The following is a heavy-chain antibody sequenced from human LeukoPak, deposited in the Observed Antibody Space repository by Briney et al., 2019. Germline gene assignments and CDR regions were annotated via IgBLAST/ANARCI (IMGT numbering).Heavy chain of an antibody. J-gene: IGHJ6*04. V-gene: IGHV3-48*03. Sequence: PGGSLRLSCAASGFTFSNYETNWVRQAPGKGLEWVSYISSSGSTIYYADSVKGRFTISRDNAKNSLYLQMNSLRAEDTAVDYCARDTHTMDVWGKGTTVTVSS. CDR3: ARDTHTMDV. CDR1: GFTFSNYE. CDR2: ISSSGSTI.